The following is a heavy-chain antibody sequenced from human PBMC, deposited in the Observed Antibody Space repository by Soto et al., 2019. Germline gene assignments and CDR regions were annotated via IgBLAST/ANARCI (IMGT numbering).Heavy chain of an antibody. CDR2: IIPILGIA. CDR3: ARSRGRRDYFDY. Sequence: QVQLVQSGAEVKKPGSSVKVSCKASGGTFSSYTISWVRQAPGQGLEWMGRIIPILGIANYAQKFQGRVTITADKSTSTAYMELSSLRSEDTAVYYCARSRGRRDYFDYWGQGTLVTVSS. D-gene: IGHD1-1*01. CDR1: GGTFSSYT. V-gene: IGHV1-69*02. J-gene: IGHJ4*02.